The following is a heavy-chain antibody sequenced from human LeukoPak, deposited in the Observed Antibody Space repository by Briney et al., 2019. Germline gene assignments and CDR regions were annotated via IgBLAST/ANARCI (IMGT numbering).Heavy chain of an antibody. CDR3: AKDQTVAGADYGMDV. Sequence: GRSLRLSCAASGFTFSSCGMHWVRQAPGKGLEWVAVISYDGSNKYYADSVKGRFTISRDNSKNTLYLQMNSLRAEDTAVYYCAKDQTVAGADYGMDVWGQGTTVTVSS. CDR2: ISYDGSNK. J-gene: IGHJ6*02. V-gene: IGHV3-30*18. D-gene: IGHD6-19*01. CDR1: GFTFSSCG.